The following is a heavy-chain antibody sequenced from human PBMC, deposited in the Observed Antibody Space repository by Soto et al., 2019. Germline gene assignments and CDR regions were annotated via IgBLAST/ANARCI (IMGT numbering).Heavy chain of an antibody. CDR1: GFSLSTSGMC. J-gene: IGHJ6*02. Sequence: GSGPTLVNPTQTLTLTCTFSGFSLSTSGMCVSWIRQPPGKALEWLALIDWDDDKYYSTSLKTRLTISKDTSKNQVVLTMTNMDPVDTATYYCARIGSGYDLINGYYYYYGMDVWGQGTTVTVSS. V-gene: IGHV2-70*01. CDR3: ARIGSGYDLINGYYYYYGMDV. CDR2: IDWDDDK. D-gene: IGHD5-12*01.